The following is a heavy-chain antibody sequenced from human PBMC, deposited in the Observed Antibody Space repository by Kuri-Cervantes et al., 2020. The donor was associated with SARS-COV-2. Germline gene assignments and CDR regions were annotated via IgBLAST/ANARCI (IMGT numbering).Heavy chain of an antibody. J-gene: IGHJ4*02. CDR3: VREKGGWLQGDY. D-gene: IGHD5-24*01. Sequence: GESLRLSCAASEFSFSNYWMTWVRQVPGKGLEWVANIKHDGSERCYVDSVKGRFTISRDNAKNSLYLQMDSLRAEDTAVYYCVREKGGWLQGDYWGQGTLVTVSS. CDR2: IKHDGSER. V-gene: IGHV3-7*01. CDR1: EFSFSNYW.